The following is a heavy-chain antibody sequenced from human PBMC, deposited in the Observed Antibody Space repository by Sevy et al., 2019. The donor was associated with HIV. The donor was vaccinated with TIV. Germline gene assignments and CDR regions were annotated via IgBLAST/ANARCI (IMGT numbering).Heavy chain of an antibody. V-gene: IGHV4-61*01. J-gene: IGHJ4*02. CDR1: GGSVSSGNSY. D-gene: IGHD6-13*01. CDR3: VRDRIAAAGGYFDY. CDR2: ITYIGNT. Sequence: SETMSLTCTVSGGSVSSGNSYWSWIRQPPGKGLEWIGYITYIGNTNYNPSLKSRVTISVDTSKNQLSLRLSSLTAADTAIYYCVRDRIAAAGGYFDYWGQGTLVSVSS.